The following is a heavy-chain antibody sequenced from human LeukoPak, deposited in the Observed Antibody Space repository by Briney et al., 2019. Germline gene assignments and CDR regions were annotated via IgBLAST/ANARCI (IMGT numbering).Heavy chain of an antibody. CDR2: IIPILGIA. D-gene: IGHD2-15*01. CDR3: ARVIRRYCSGGSCSYYYGMDV. J-gene: IGHJ6*02. V-gene: IGHV1-69*04. CDR1: GGTFSSYA. Sequence: SVNVSCKASGGTFSSYAISWVRQAPGQGLEWMGRIIPILGIANYAQKFQGRVTITADKSTSTAYMELSSLRSEDTAVYYCARVIRRYCSGGSCSYYYGMDVWGQGTTVTVSS.